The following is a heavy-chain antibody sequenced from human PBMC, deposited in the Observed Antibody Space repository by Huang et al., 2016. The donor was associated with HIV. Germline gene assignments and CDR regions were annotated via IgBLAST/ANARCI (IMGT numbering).Heavy chain of an antibody. CDR1: GDFISSTNYY. J-gene: IGHJ4*02. CDR3: ASQHIGAAATWF. CDR2: VYQSGST. Sequence: QLQLQESGPGQVKPSETLSLTCPVSGDFISSTNYYWGWIRQSPGRGLEWVWSVYQSGSTNYNPALKSRVTLSVDTSRNQFSLRLNSVTAADTAVYYCASQHIGAAATWFWGRGTQVAVSS. D-gene: IGHD6-13*01. V-gene: IGHV4-39*01.